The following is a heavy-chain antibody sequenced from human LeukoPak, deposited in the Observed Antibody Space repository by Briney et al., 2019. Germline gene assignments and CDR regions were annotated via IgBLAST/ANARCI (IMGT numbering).Heavy chain of an antibody. CDR2: ISSSGSTI. Sequence: GVLRLSCAASGFTFSRYEMNWVRQAPGKGLEWVSYISSSGSTIYYADSVKGRFTISRDNAKNSLYLQMNSLRAEDTAVYYCAGDLAVSGYDFPDAFDYWGQGTLVTVSS. CDR3: AGDLAVSGYDFPDAFDY. V-gene: IGHV3-48*03. D-gene: IGHD5-12*01. J-gene: IGHJ4*02. CDR1: GFTFSRYE.